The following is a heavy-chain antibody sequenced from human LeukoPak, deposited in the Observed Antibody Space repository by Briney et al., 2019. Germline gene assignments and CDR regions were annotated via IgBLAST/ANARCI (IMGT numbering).Heavy chain of an antibody. CDR1: GFSLSTSGVG. CDR3: AHETYYYGSGSYSFDY. CDR2: IYWDDDK. Sequence: SGPTLVNPTQTLTLTCTFSGFSLSTSGVGVGWIRQPPGKALEWLALIYWDDDKRYSPSLKSRLTITKDTSKNQVVLTMTNVDPVDTATYYCAHETYYYGSGSYSFDYWGQGTLVTVSS. V-gene: IGHV2-5*02. J-gene: IGHJ4*02. D-gene: IGHD3-10*01.